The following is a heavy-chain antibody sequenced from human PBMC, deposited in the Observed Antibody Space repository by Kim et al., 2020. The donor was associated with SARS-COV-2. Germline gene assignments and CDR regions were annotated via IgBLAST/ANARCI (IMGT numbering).Heavy chain of an antibody. J-gene: IGHJ4*02. V-gene: IGHV3-7*04. Sequence: SDKNHVDSVRGRCTISRDNAKNSLALQMNSLRGEDTAVYYCARDTGFRLDYWGQGALVTVSS. CDR3: ARDTGFRLDY. CDR2: SDK.